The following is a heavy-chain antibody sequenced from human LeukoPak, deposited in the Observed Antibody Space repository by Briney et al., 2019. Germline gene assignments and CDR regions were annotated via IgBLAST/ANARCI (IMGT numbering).Heavy chain of an antibody. Sequence: GGSQRLSCAASGFIFTDYWMHWVRQAPGKELVWVARIRGDGRATTYADSVKGRFTISRDNAKNTLYLQMSSLRAEDTAMYYCASSPSYSDSYWGQGTLVTVSS. V-gene: IGHV3-74*01. CDR1: GFIFTDYW. CDR2: IRGDGRAT. CDR3: ASSPSYSDSY. D-gene: IGHD4-11*01. J-gene: IGHJ4*02.